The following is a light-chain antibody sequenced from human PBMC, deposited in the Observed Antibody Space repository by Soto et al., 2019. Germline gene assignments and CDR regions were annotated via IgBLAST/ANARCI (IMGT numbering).Light chain of an antibody. CDR1: SSDIGSNS. V-gene: IGLV1-44*01. CDR2: AND. Sequence: QSVLTQPPSASRTPGQGVTIPCSGSSSDIGSNSVNWYQQLPGAAPRLFIYANDHRPSGVPDRFSASKSGTSASLAISGVRSEDEAFYYCATWSDSLKGWVFGGGTKLTVL. CDR3: ATWSDSLKGWV. J-gene: IGLJ3*02.